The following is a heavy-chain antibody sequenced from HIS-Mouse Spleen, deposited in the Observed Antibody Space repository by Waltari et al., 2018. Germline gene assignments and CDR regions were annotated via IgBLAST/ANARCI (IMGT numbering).Heavy chain of an antibody. V-gene: IGHV4-39*07. CDR1: GGSISSSSYY. CDR3: AREIPYSSSWYDWYFDL. CDR2: SYYSGST. D-gene: IGHD6-13*01. Sequence: QLQLQESGPGLVKPSETLSLTCTVSGGSISSSSYYWGWIRQPPGKGLVWIGSSYYSGSTYYNPSLKRRVTMSVDTSKNQFSLKLSSVAAADTAVYYCAREIPYSSSWYDWYFDLWGRGTLVTVSS. J-gene: IGHJ2*01.